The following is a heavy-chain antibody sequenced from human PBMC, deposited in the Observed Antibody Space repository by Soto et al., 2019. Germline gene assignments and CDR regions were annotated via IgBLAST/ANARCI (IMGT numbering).Heavy chain of an antibody. CDR1: GFTVSSNY. CDR3: EGGLGYDDYGGGD. J-gene: IGHJ1*01. V-gene: IGHV3-53*01. D-gene: IGHD4-17*01. CDR2: IYSGTTT. Sequence: GWSLRLACAASGFTVSSNYMTWVRQAPGKGLEWVSSIYSGTTTYYADSVKGRFTISRDNSKNTVFLQMNSLRAEDTAVYYVEGGLGYDDYGGGDRGQRTMVSV.